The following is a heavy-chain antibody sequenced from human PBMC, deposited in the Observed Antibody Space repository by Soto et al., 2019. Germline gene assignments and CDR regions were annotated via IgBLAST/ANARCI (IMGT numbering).Heavy chain of an antibody. V-gene: IGHV4-34*01. J-gene: IGHJ5*02. D-gene: IGHD2-21*01. CDR2: INRSGNT. CDR3: ARGRGEFDD. Sequence: SETLSLTCAVYGASLSDNYCNWLRQPPGKGLEWIGEINRSGNTNHNPSLRSRVTISIDTSKNQLSLNLRSVSAADTAVYYCARGRGEFDDWGQGTPVTVSS. CDR1: GASLSDNY.